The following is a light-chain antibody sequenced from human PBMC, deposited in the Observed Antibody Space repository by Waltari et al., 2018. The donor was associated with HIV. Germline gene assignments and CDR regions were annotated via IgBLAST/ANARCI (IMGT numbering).Light chain of an antibody. V-gene: IGKV2D-29*01. CDR1: ETLLHSDGKTY. J-gene: IGKJ4*01. Sequence: EIVMTQTPPSLSVTPGQAAPISCKSSETLLHSDGKTYFYWYVQKTGLPPQLLFYEVSNRFAGVPDRFSGSGSGTDFTLILSRVEAEDVGVYYCMQSAQFPVTFGGGTKVEI. CDR2: EVS. CDR3: MQSAQFPVT.